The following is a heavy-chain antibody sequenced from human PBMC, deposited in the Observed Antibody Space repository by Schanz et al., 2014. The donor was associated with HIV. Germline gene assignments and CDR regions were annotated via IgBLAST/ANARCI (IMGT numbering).Heavy chain of an antibody. Sequence: VQLLESGGGLVQPGGSLRLSCAASGFMFSNYAMTWVRQAPGKGLEWVAVISYDGSNKYYADSVKGRFTISRENSKNTLYLQMNSLRSEDTAIYYCARGGYYSANEVGFDHWGQGTLVAVSS. D-gene: IGHD4-4*01. V-gene: IGHV3-30*03. CDR2: ISYDGSNK. CDR3: ARGGYYSANEVGFDH. CDR1: GFMFSNYA. J-gene: IGHJ4*02.